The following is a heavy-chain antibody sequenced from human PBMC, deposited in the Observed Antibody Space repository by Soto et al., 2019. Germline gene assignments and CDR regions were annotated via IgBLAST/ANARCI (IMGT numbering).Heavy chain of an antibody. CDR1: GYTLTELS. CDR2: FDPEAGKT. D-gene: IGHD3-3*01. V-gene: IGHV1-24*01. J-gene: IGHJ4*01. CDR3: AAGDYHDTSGYSSDY. Sequence: ASVKVSCKVFGYTLTELSMHWVRQPPGKGLEWTGGFDPEAGKTIYAQKFQGSVTMTEDTSTDTAYMELSSLKSEDTGVYYCAAGDYHDTSGYSSDYWG.